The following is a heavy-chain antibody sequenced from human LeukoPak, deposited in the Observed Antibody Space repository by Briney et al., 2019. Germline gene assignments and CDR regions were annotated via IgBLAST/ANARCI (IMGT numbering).Heavy chain of an antibody. V-gene: IGHV4-39*01. CDR1: GGSISSSSYY. CDR2: IYYSGST. Sequence: SETLSLTCTVSGGSISSSSYYWGWIRQPPGKGLEWIGSIYYSGSTYYNQSLKSRVTISVDTSKNQFSLKLSSVTAADTAVYYCARLQVAGSEALDYWGQGTLVTVSS. D-gene: IGHD6-19*01. CDR3: ARLQVAGSEALDY. J-gene: IGHJ4*02.